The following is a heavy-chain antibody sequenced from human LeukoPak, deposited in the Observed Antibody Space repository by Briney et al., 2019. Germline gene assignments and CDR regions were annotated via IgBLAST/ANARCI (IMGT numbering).Heavy chain of an antibody. D-gene: IGHD6-13*01. CDR1: GFTFSSYG. CDR2: ISYDGSNK. J-gene: IGHJ4*02. V-gene: IGHV3-30*03. CDR3: ARDKMASIAAAGLDY. Sequence: GGSLRLSCADSGFTFSSYGMHWVRQAPGKGLEWVAVISYDGSNKYYADSVKGRFTISRDNSKNTLYLQMNSLRVEDTAVYYCARDKMASIAAAGLDYWGQGTLVTVSS.